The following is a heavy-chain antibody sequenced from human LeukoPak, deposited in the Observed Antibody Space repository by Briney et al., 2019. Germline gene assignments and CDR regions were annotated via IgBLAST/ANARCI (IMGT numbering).Heavy chain of an antibody. D-gene: IGHD4-17*01. CDR2: INTNTGNP. CDR3: ARDKGYGDYGSFDY. CDR1: GYSFTDYD. V-gene: IGHV7-4-1*02. J-gene: IGHJ4*02. Sequence: ASVKVSCKTSGYSFTDYDIHWVRQAPGQGLEWMGWINTNTGNPTYAQGFTGRFVFSLDTSVSTAYLQISSLKAEDTAVYYCARDKGYGDYGSFDYWGQGTLVTVSS.